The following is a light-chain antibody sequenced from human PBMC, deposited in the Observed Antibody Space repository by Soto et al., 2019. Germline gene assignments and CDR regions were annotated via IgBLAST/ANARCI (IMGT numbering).Light chain of an antibody. Sequence: QSALTQPASVSGSPGQSITISCTGTNSDVGGYNYVSWYQQHPGKVPRLMIYDVTKRPSGVSNRFSGSKSGNTASLTISGLQAEDEADYYCSSYSSINTRLFGGGTKVTVL. CDR2: DVT. V-gene: IGLV2-14*03. CDR1: NSDVGGYNY. CDR3: SSYSSINTRL. J-gene: IGLJ2*01.